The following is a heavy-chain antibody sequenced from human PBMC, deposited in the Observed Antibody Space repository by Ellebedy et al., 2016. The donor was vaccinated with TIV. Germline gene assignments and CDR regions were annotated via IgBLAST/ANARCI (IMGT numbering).Heavy chain of an antibody. CDR2: IYWDDDK. J-gene: IGHJ4*02. Sequence: SGPTLVKPTPTLTLTCAFSGFSLTTNRVGVGWIRQPPGKALEWLAFIYWDDDKRYTPSLRSRLTVTKDTSKNQVVLTMTNMDPVDTATYYCAHHYSSSWYPVYWGQGTLVTVSS. CDR3: AHHYSSSWYPVY. CDR1: GFSLTTNRVG. D-gene: IGHD6-13*01. V-gene: IGHV2-5*02.